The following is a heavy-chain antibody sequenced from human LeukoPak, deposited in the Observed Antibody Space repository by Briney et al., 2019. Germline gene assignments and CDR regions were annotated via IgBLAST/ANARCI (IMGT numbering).Heavy chain of an antibody. J-gene: IGHJ4*02. CDR2: TSSDLNVK. CDR3: AREGYYGSGSPPSLYFDY. Sequence: GGSLRLSCAASGFTFRNYVIHWVHQAPGKGLEWVAVTSSDLNVKLYADSVKGRFTISRDNSRSTLYMQMNSLRPEDTAIYYCAREGYYGSGSPPSLYFDYWGQGTLVTVSS. D-gene: IGHD3-10*01. CDR1: GFTFRNYV. V-gene: IGHV3-30-3*01.